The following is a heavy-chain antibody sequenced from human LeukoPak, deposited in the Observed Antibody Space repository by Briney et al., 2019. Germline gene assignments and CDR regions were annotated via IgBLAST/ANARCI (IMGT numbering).Heavy chain of an antibody. D-gene: IGHD2-2*01. CDR3: AREPMHDDVGY. Sequence: SETLSLTCTVSGDSISSYYWSWIRQPPGKGLEWIGYIYYSGSTNYNPSLKSRVTISVDTSKNQFSLKLSSVTAADTAVYFCAREPMHDDVGYWGQGTLVTVSS. J-gene: IGHJ4*02. CDR2: IYYSGST. CDR1: GDSISSYY. V-gene: IGHV4-59*01.